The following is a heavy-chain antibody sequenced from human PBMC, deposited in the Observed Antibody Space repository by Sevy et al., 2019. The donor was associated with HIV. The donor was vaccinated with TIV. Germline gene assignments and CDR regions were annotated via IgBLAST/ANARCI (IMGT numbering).Heavy chain of an antibody. Sequence: GGSLRISCAASGFTVSSNQMSWVRQAPGKGLEWVSVIYSGGSTNYADSVKGRLTISRDNSKNTLYLQMNSLRAEDTAVYYCAKGPRTYCTNGVCANDVFDIWGQGTLVTVSS. D-gene: IGHD2-8*01. V-gene: IGHV3-53*01. CDR3: AKGPRTYCTNGVCANDVFDI. CDR1: GFTVSSNQ. CDR2: IYSGGST. J-gene: IGHJ3*02.